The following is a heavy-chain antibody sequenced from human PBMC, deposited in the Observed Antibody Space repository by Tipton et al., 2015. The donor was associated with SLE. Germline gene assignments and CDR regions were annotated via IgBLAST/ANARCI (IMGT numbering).Heavy chain of an antibody. J-gene: IGHJ3*02. V-gene: IGHV4-59*12. D-gene: IGHD2-15*01. CDR1: GGSISSYY. CDR3: AREVVGAQDAFDI. CDR2: IYYSGST. Sequence: TLSLTCTVSGGSISSYYWSWIRQPPGKGLEWIGYIYYSGSTNFNSSLNSRVTISVDTSKNQFSLKLSSVTAADTAVYYCAREVVGAQDAFDIWGQGTMVTVSS.